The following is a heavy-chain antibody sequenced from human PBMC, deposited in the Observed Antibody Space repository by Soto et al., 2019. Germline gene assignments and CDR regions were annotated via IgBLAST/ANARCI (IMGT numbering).Heavy chain of an antibody. CDR1: GGSFSGYY. J-gene: IGHJ2*01. CDR3: ARGRHYYDISGYLGWYFDL. Sequence: QVQLEQWDAGLLKPSETLSLTCAVYGGSFSGYYWSWIRQPPGKGLEWIGEINHSGSTSYIPSLESRVTISVDTSKNQFSLKLSSVTAADTAVYYCARGRHYYDISGYLGWYFDLWGRGTLVTVSS. D-gene: IGHD2-2*03. CDR2: INHSGST. V-gene: IGHV4-34*01.